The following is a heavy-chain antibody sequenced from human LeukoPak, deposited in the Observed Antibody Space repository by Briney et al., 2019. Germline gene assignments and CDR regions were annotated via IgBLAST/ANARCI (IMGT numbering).Heavy chain of an antibody. CDR1: GFTFTSSA. V-gene: IGHV1-58*02. CDR2: IVVGSGNT. D-gene: IGHD3-22*01. Sequence: SVKVSCKASGFTFTSSAMQWVRQARGQRLGWIGWIVVGSGNTNYAQKFQERVTITRDMSTSTAYMELSSLRSEDTAVYYCAADRYDSSGYYHFDYWGQGTLVTVSS. J-gene: IGHJ4*02. CDR3: AADRYDSSGYYHFDY.